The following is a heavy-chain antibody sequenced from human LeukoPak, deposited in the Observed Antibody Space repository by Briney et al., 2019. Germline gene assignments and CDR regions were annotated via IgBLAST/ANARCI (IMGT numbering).Heavy chain of an antibody. Sequence: PGWSLRLSCAASGFTFDDYAMHWVRQAPGKGLEWVSLISGDGGSTYYADSVKGRFTIPRDNSKNSLYLQMNSLRTEDTALYYCANMGFGDPSTDYWGQGTLVTVSS. D-gene: IGHD3-10*01. CDR2: ISGDGGST. J-gene: IGHJ4*02. CDR3: ANMGFGDPSTDY. V-gene: IGHV3-43*02. CDR1: GFTFDDYA.